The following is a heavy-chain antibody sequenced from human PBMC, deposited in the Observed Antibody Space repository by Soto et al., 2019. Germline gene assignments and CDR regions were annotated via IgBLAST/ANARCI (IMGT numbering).Heavy chain of an antibody. CDR3: ARHRAPPQRHLWFGGGKGMDV. J-gene: IGHJ6*02. V-gene: IGHV1-2*02. CDR1: GYTFTGYY. Sequence: GASVKVSCKASGYTFTGYYMHWVRQAPGQGLEWMGWINPSSGGTNYAQKFQGRVTMTRDTSISTAYMELSRLRSDDTAVYYCARHRAPPQRHLWFGGGKGMDVWGQGTTVTVSS. D-gene: IGHD3-10*01. CDR2: INPSSGGT.